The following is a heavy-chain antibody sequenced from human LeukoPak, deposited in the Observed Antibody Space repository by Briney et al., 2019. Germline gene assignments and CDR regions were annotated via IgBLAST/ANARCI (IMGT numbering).Heavy chain of an antibody. J-gene: IGHJ6*02. Sequence: ASVRVSSKASGYTFTSYDVNWGRQAPGQGLEWMGWMNPNSGNTGLAQKFQGRVTLTRDTSLSTAYMELSNLRSDDTAVYYCARDEVVAAPNYFGMVVWGQGTTVSVSS. CDR2: MNPNSGNT. CDR1: GYTFTSYD. D-gene: IGHD2-15*01. CDR3: ARDEVVAAPNYFGMVV. V-gene: IGHV1-8*01.